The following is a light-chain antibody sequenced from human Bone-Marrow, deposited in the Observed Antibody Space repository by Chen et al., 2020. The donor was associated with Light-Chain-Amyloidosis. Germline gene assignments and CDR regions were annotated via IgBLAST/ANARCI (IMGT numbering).Light chain of an antibody. CDR1: QYISTY. J-gene: IGKJ3*01. V-gene: IGKV1-39*01. CDR3: HQSYSSPRT. CDR2: AAS. Sequence: IQFTQSPSSLSASVGDRVTITCRASQYISTYLTWYQQKAGKAPKLLIYAASSLQRGVPSRFRGSGSGTVFTLTISSLQPEDFATYFCHQSYSSPRTFGPGTKVDIK.